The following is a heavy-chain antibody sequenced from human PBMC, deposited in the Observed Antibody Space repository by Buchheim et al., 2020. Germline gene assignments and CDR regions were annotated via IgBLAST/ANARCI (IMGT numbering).Heavy chain of an antibody. Sequence: EVQLVESGGGLVQPGGSLRLSCAASGFTFSSYSMNWVRQAPGKGLEWVSYISSSGRTIYYADSVRGRFTLSRDNAKNSLYLQMNSLTDEDTAVYYCARTRYCSGESCYSIFGWFDPWGQG. CDR1: GFTFSSYS. J-gene: IGHJ5*02. CDR3: ARTRYCSGESCYSIFGWFDP. D-gene: IGHD2-15*01. CDR2: ISSSGRTI. V-gene: IGHV3-48*02.